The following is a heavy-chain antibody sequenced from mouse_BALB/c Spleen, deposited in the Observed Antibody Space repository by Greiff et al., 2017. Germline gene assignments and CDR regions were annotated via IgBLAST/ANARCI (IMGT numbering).Heavy chain of an antibody. CDR3: ATLMDY. Sequence: DVKLQESGPGLVKPSQSLSLTCSVTGYSITSGYYWNWIRQFPGNQLGWMGYISYDGSNNYNPSLKNRISITPDTSKNQFFLKLNSVTTEDTATYYCATLMDYWGQGTSVTVSA. CDR2: ISYDGSN. J-gene: IGHJ4*01. V-gene: IGHV3-6*02. CDR1: GYSITSGYY.